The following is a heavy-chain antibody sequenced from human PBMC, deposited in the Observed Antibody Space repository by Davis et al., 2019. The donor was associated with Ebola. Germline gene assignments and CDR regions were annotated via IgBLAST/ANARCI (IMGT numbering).Heavy chain of an antibody. Sequence: PGGSLSLSCAASGFTFSDNYMTWIRQAPGKGLEWVAYISYSGATIYYADSVKGRFTISRDNAKNSLHLQMNSLRVEDTAMYYCARDRGSVSIAARNGWHPWLRGGYFDYWGQGTLVTVSS. J-gene: IGHJ4*02. CDR3: ARDRGSVSIAARNGWHPWLRGGYFDY. D-gene: IGHD6-6*01. V-gene: IGHV3-11*01. CDR1: GFTFSDNY. CDR2: ISYSGATI.